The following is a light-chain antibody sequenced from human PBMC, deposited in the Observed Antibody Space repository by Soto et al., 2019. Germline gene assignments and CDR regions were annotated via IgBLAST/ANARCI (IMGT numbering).Light chain of an antibody. J-gene: IGKJ2*01. CDR3: QQYGRSPPYT. Sequence: EIVLTQSPGPLSLSPGERATLSCRASQSVSSSYLAWYQQKPGQAPRLLIYGASSRATGIPDRCSGSGSGTDFTLTSSRLETEDFAVYYCQQYGRSPPYTFGQGTKLEIK. V-gene: IGKV3-20*01. CDR2: GAS. CDR1: QSVSSSY.